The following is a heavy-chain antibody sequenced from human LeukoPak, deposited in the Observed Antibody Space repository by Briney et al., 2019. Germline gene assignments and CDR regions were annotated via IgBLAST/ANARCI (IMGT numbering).Heavy chain of an antibody. J-gene: IGHJ4*02. CDR2: IKSDGSSI. CDR3: ARDLDYGGRSNFDH. Sequence: WGSLRLACAASGFTFSTYWMHWVRQAPGKGLVWVSRIKSDGSSIMYADSVRGRFTISRDNAKNTLYLQMNSLRAEDTAVYYCARDLDYGGRSNFDHWGQGTLVTVSS. D-gene: IGHD4-23*01. CDR1: GFTFSTYW. V-gene: IGHV3-74*03.